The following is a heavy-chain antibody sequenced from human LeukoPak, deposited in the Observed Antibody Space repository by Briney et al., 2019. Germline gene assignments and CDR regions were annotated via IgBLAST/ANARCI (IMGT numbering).Heavy chain of an antibody. J-gene: IGHJ5*02. Sequence: ASVKVSCKTSGYTFTDYGISWVRQAPGQGLEWMGWISVYSVNTNYAQKFQGRVTMTEDTSTDTAYMELSSLRSEDTAVYYCATDPPRVGATDWFDPWGQGTLVTVSS. CDR2: ISVYSVNT. D-gene: IGHD1-26*01. V-gene: IGHV1-18*01. CDR1: GYTFTDYG. CDR3: ATDPPRVGATDWFDP.